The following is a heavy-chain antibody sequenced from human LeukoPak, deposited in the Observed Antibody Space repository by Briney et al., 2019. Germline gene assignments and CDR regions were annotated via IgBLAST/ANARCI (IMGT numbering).Heavy chain of an antibody. J-gene: IGHJ4*02. CDR3: ALSAAGQTFDY. CDR1: GGSISRYY. V-gene: IGHV4-4*09. D-gene: IGHD6-19*01. CDR2: IYTSGST. Sequence: PSETLSLTCTVSGGSISRYYWSWIRQPPGKGLEWIGYIYTSGSTNYNPSLQSRVTITVDTSKNQFSLKLSSVTAADTAVYYCALSAAGQTFDYWGQGTLVTVSS.